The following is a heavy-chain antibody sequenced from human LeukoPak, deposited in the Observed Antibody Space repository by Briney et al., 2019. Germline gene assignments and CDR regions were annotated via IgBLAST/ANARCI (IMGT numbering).Heavy chain of an antibody. CDR3: AREFGAHFDY. Sequence: SETLSLTCTVSGHSISGYYWSWIRQPPGKGLEWIGYVYSSGTTNYNPSLKSRVTISVDMSKSQFPLRLSSVTAADTAVYYCAREFGAHFDYWGQGTLVTVSS. J-gene: IGHJ4*02. CDR2: VYSSGTT. V-gene: IGHV4-59*01. CDR1: GHSISGYY. D-gene: IGHD3-3*01.